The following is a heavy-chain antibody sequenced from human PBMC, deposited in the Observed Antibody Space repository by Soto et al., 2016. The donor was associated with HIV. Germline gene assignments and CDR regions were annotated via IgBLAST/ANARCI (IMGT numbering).Heavy chain of an antibody. CDR3: ARGGGRSWSLPPFDF. J-gene: IGHJ4*02. V-gene: IGHV4-34*01. D-gene: IGHD6-13*01. CDR1: GGSFSGYY. Sequence: QVQLQQWGAGLLKPSETLSLTCAVYGGSFSGYYWSWIRQSPRKGLEWIGEINHSGSTNYNPPLKSRVTISVDTSKNQFSLKLSSVTAADTAIYYCARGGGRSWSLPPFDFLGQGTLVTVSS. CDR2: INHSGST.